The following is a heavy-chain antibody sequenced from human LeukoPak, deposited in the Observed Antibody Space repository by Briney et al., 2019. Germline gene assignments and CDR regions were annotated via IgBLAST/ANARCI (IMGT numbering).Heavy chain of an antibody. CDR3: ATDHLATAGYNWFDP. CDR1: GGSITSGDSF. J-gene: IGHJ5*02. D-gene: IGHD6-13*01. Sequence: SQTLSLTCTVSGGSITSGDSFWTWIRHHPEKGLEWIGYISHNGSPYYNPSLQTRVTISSDMSKNQFSLKLASVTAADTAVYYCATDHLATAGYNWFDPWGQGTLVTVSS. CDR2: ISHNGSP. V-gene: IGHV4-31*03.